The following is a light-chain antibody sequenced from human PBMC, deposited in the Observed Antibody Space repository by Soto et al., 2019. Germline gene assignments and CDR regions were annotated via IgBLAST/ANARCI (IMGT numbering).Light chain of an antibody. V-gene: IGKV3-15*01. CDR3: QQYHNWHRT. Sequence: EIVMTQSPATLSVSPGERATLSYRASQSISSNLAWYQQKPGQAPRLLIYGASTRATGIPARFSGSGSGTEFTLTISSLQSEDFAVYYCQQYHNWHRTFDQGTKVEIK. J-gene: IGKJ1*01. CDR1: QSISSN. CDR2: GAS.